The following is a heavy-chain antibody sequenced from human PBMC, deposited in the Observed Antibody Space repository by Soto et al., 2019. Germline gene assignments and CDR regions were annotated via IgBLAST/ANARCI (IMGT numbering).Heavy chain of an antibody. CDR1: GYTFTSYY. D-gene: IGHD1-1*01. CDR2: INPSGGST. Sequence: ASVKVSCKASGYTFTSYYMHWVRQAPGQGLEWMGIINPSGGSTSYAQKFQGRVTMTRDTSTSTVYMELSSLRSEDTAVYYCAREVVWVAGTTRYYYGMDVWGQGTTVTVSS. CDR3: AREVVWVAGTTRYYYGMDV. J-gene: IGHJ6*02. V-gene: IGHV1-46*01.